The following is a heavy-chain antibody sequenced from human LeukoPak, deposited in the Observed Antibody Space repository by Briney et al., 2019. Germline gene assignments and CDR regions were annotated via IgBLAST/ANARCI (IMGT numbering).Heavy chain of an antibody. V-gene: IGHV4-34*01. CDR1: GGSFSGYY. CDR3: AREESGSRDYYYYYYMDV. Sequence: SETLSLTCAVYGGSFSGYYWSWIRQPPGKGLEWIGEINHSGSTSYNPSLKSRVTISVDTSKNQFSLKLNSVTAADTAVYYCAREESGSRDYYYYYYMDVWGKGTTVTVSS. CDR2: INHSGST. D-gene: IGHD3-3*01. J-gene: IGHJ6*03.